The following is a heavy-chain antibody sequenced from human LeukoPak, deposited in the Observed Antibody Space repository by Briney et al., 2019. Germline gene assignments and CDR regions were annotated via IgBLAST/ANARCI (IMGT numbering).Heavy chain of an antibody. CDR3: GRAQGRLVPPAY. CDR1: GGSFSGYF. D-gene: IGHD6-19*01. J-gene: IGHJ4*02. Sequence: SETLSLTCAVYGGSFSGYFWSWIRQPPGKGLEWIGEINHSGGTNYNPSLKSRVTISADTSKKQFSLKLRSVTAADTAVYYCGRAQGRLVPPAYWGQGTLVTVSS. V-gene: IGHV4-34*01. CDR2: INHSGGT.